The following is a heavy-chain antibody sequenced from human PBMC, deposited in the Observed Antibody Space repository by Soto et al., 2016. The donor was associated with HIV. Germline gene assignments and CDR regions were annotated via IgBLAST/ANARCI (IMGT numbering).Heavy chain of an antibody. V-gene: IGHV3-23*01. CDR2: ISDSGGST. D-gene: IGHD5-18*01. CDR3: AKDPHLRDYSYGFDY. J-gene: IGHJ4*02. Sequence: EVQLLESGGGLVQPGGSLRLSCAASGFTFSSYAMSWVRQAPGKGLEWVSAISDSGGSTYYADSVKGRFTISRDNSKNTLYPQMNSLRAEDTAVYYCAKDPHLRDYSYGFDYWGQGTLVTVSS. CDR1: GFTFSSYA.